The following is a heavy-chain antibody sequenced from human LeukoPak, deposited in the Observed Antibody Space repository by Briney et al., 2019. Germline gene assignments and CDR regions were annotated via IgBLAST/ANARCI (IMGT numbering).Heavy chain of an antibody. CDR2: INVDGSIR. Sequence: GGSLRLSCAASGFTFSSYAMHWVRQAPGKGLVWVSRINVDGSIRDYADSVKGRFTISRDNAKNTLYLQMNSLRGEDSAVYYCARGKDFWTGYPIYWYFDLWGRGTLVTVSS. J-gene: IGHJ2*01. D-gene: IGHD3/OR15-3a*01. V-gene: IGHV3-74*01. CDR3: ARGKDFWTGYPIYWYFDL. CDR1: GFTFSSYA.